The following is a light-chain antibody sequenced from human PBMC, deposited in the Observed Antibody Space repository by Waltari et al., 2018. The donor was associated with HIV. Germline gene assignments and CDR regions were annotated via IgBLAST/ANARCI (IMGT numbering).Light chain of an antibody. CDR3: AAWDDSLSGYVV. Sequence: QSVLTQPPSASGTPGQRVTISCSGSSSNIGSNYVYCYQQLPGTAPKLLIQRNNQRPSGVPDRFSGSKSGTSASLAISGLRSEDEADYYCAAWDDSLSGYVVFGGGTKLTVL. J-gene: IGLJ2*01. CDR1: SSNIGSNY. V-gene: IGLV1-47*01. CDR2: RNN.